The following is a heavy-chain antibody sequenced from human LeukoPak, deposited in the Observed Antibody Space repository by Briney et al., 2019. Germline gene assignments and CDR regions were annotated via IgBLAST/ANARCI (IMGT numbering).Heavy chain of an antibody. J-gene: IGHJ5*02. CDR3: ARVGYDSSGYYVWFDP. CDR1: GGSISSYY. D-gene: IGHD3-22*01. V-gene: IGHV4-4*07. CDR2: IYTSGST. Sequence: SETLSLTCTVSGGSISSYYWSWIRQPAGKGLEWIGRIYTSGSTNYNPSLKSRVTMSVDTSKNQFSLKLSSVTAADMAVYYCARVGYDSSGYYVWFDPWGQGTLVTVSS.